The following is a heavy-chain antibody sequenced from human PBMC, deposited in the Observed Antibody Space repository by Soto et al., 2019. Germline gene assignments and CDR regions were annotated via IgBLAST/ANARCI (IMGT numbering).Heavy chain of an antibody. V-gene: IGHV1-46*01. CDR1: GYTFTSYY. CDR3: AREYYYDSSGYYRDHYYFDY. CDR2: INPSGGST. D-gene: IGHD3-22*01. J-gene: IGHJ4*02. Sequence: ASVKVSCKASGYTFTSYYMHWVRQAPGQGLEWMGIINPSGGSTSYAQKFQGRVTMTRDTYTSTVYMELSSLRSEDTAVYYCAREYYYDSSGYYRDHYYFDYWGQGTLVTVSS.